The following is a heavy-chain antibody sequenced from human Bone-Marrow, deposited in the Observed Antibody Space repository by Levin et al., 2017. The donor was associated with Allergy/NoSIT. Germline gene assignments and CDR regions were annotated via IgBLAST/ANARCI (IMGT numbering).Heavy chain of an antibody. CDR1: GYTFTRYG. CDR3: ARARCSSPSCYSPTTWFDP. V-gene: IGHV1-18*01. J-gene: IGHJ5*02. CDR2: ISAYSGNT. D-gene: IGHD2-2*02. Sequence: ASVKVSCKASGYTFTRYGITWVRQATGQGLEWMGWISAYSGNTTYPQKFQGRVSVTTDTSTSIVYLELRSLRSDDTAVYYFARARCSSPSCYSPTTWFDPWGQGTLVTVSS.